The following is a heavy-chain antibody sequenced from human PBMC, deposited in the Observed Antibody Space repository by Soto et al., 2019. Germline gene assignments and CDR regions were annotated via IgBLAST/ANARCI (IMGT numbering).Heavy chain of an antibody. CDR3: ARSLS. Sequence: QVQLVESGGGVVQPGRSLRLSCAASGFTFSSYAMHWVRQAPGKGLEWVAVISYDGSNKYYADSVKGRFTISRDNSKNTLYLQMNSLRAEDTAVYYCARSLSWGRGTMVTVSS. J-gene: IGHJ3*01. V-gene: IGHV3-30-3*01. CDR1: GFTFSSYA. CDR2: ISYDGSNK.